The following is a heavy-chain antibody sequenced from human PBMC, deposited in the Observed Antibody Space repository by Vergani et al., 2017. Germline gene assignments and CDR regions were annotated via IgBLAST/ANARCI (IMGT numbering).Heavy chain of an antibody. J-gene: IGHJ6*02. CDR1: GFTFRNYG. CDR3: ARYCTSTSCDYYYGMDV. D-gene: IGHD2-2*01. V-gene: IGHV3-33*01. CDR2: IWYDGSKK. Sequence: QVQLVESGGGVVQPGRSLRLSCAASGFTFRNYGMHWVRQAPGKGLEWVALIWYDGSKKYYVDSVKGRFSISRDNSKNTLYLEMNTLRAEDTAVYYCARYCTSTSCDYYYGMDVWGQGTTVTVSS.